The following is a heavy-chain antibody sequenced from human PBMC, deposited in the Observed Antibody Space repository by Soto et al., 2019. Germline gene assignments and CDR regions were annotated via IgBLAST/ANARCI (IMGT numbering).Heavy chain of an antibody. CDR3: ARDGIRVYGDYARWYFDL. D-gene: IGHD4-17*01. J-gene: IGHJ2*01. CDR2: IYYSGST. CDR1: GGSISSGGYY. V-gene: IGHV4-31*03. Sequence: QVQLQESGPGLVQPSQTLSLTCTVSGGSISSGGYYWSWIRQHPGKGLEWIGYIYYSGSTYYNPSLKSRVTLSVDKSKNQFSLKLSSVTAADTAVYYCARDGIRVYGDYARWYFDLWGRGTLVTVSS.